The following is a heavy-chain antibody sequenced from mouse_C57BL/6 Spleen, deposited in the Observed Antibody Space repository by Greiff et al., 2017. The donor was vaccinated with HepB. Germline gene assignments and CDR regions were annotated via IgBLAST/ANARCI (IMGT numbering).Heavy chain of an antibody. V-gene: IGHV1-82*01. D-gene: IGHD1-1*01. CDR2: IYPGDGDT. CDR1: GYAFSSSW. J-gene: IGHJ1*03. CDR3: ARSDYGSREDSYFDV. Sequence: VQLQQSGPELVKPGASVKISCKASGYAFSSSWMNWVKQRPGKGLEWIGRIYPGDGDTNYNGKFKGKATLTADKSSSTAYMQLSSLTSEDSAVYFCARSDYGSREDSYFDVWGTGTTVTVSS.